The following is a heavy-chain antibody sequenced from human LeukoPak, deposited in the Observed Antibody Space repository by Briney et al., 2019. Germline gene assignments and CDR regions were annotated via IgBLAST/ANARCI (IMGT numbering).Heavy chain of an antibody. Sequence: PGRSLRLSCTASGFTFSSYGMHWVRQAPGKGLEWVANIASDGSDRHYADSVKGRFTISRDNSKNTVYLQMNSLRGEDTAVYHCAKDRSNSWTFDYWGQGTLVTVSS. CDR3: AKDRSNSWTFDY. CDR1: GFTFSSYG. V-gene: IGHV3-30*18. D-gene: IGHD6-13*01. CDR2: IASDGSDR. J-gene: IGHJ4*02.